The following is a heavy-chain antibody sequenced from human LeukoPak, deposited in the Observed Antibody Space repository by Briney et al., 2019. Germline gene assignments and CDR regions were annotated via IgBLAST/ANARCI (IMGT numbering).Heavy chain of an antibody. CDR1: GGSLSSYF. V-gene: IGHV4-59*01. Sequence: SEALSVTCTVSGGSLSSYFWSWMGQPPGRGLAWIGYIYYSGGSNYNPSLQSRVTISLESSNTPSSPKPSSVTAGDWAVYYCARDGPNCSGGSCYSVVWIYPCGEG. CDR3: ARDGPNCSGGSCYSVVWIYP. J-gene: IGHJ5*02. D-gene: IGHD2-15*01. CDR2: IYYSGGS.